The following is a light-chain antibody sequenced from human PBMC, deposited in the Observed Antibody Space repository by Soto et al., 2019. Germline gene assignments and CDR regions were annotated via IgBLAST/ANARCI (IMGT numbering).Light chain of an antibody. CDR1: QSVSSH. V-gene: IGKV3-11*01. Sequence: EIVLTQSPATLALSPGERGTLSCRASQSVSSHLAWYQQKPGQAPRLLIYGASTRATGIPARFSGSGSGTDFTLTISSLEPEDFAVYFCQQRSSWPLTFGGGTKVDIK. CDR3: QQRSSWPLT. CDR2: GAS. J-gene: IGKJ4*02.